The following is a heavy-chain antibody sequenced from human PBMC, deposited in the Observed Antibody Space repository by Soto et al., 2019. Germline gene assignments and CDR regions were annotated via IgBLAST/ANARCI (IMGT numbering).Heavy chain of an antibody. CDR3: ARDHCSGGSCYLDFDY. Sequence: QVQLVQSGAEVKKPGSSVKVSCKASGGTFSSYTISWVRQAPGQGLEWMGRIIPILGIANYAQKFQGRVTITADKSTSTAYMELSSLRSEDTAVYYCARDHCSGGSCYLDFDYWGQGTLVTVFS. V-gene: IGHV1-69*08. CDR1: GGTFSSYT. J-gene: IGHJ4*02. D-gene: IGHD2-15*01. CDR2: IIPILGIA.